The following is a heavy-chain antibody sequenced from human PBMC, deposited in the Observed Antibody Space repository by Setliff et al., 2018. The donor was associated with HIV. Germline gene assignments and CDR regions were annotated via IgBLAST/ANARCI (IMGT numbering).Heavy chain of an antibody. J-gene: IGHJ5*01. CDR1: GYTFSSYG. CDR3: ARTIGLLWFGELDS. CDR2: VSVYNGKT. V-gene: IGHV1-18*01. Sequence: GASVKVSCKASGYTFSSYGISWVRQAPGQGLEWMGWVSVYNGKTDYAQKLQGRVTMTTDTSTSTAYMELRSLRSDDTAVYYCARTIGLLWFGELDSWGQGTPVTV. D-gene: IGHD3-10*01.